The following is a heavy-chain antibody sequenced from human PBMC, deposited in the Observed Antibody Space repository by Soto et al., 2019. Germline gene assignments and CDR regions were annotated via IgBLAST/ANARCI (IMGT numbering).Heavy chain of an antibody. J-gene: IGHJ6*02. CDR3: ANSPAYCDSSGYYYYYYGMDV. V-gene: IGHV6-1*01. D-gene: IGHD3-22*01. CDR1: GDSVSSNSAA. CDR2: TYYRSKWYN. Sequence: SQTLSLTCAISGDSVSSNSAAWNWIRQSPSRGLEWLGRTYYRSKWYNDYAVSVKSRITINPDTSKNQFSLQLNSVTPEDTAVYYCANSPAYCDSSGYYYYYYGMDVWGQGTTVTVSS.